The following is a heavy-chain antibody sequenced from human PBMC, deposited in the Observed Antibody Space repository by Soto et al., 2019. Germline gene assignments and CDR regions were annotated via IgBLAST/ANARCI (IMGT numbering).Heavy chain of an antibody. CDR1: GGSISSGGYS. J-gene: IGHJ4*02. Sequence: PSETLSLTCTVSGGSISSGGYSWTWIRQHPGKGLEWIGHIYYSGSTYYNPSLKSRVTISLDTSKNHFSLKMNSVTAADTAMYYCAALGRDRYNRPHWGQGILVTVSS. CDR3: AALGRDRYNRPH. V-gene: IGHV4-31*03. CDR2: IYYSGST. D-gene: IGHD5-12*01.